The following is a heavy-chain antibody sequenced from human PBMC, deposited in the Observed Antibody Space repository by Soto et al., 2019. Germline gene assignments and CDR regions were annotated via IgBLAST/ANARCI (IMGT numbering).Heavy chain of an antibody. CDR3: AKRPLAARHTDY. D-gene: IGHD6-6*01. J-gene: IGHJ4*02. CDR1: GFTFSNYA. Sequence: EVQLLESGGGLVQPGGSLRLSCAASGFTFSNYAMTWVRQAPGKGLEWVSTISGSGDNTYYADSVRGRFTISRDNSKNTLYLHMNSLRADDTAVYYGAKRPLAARHTDYWGQGTLVTVSS. CDR2: ISGSGDNT. V-gene: IGHV3-23*01.